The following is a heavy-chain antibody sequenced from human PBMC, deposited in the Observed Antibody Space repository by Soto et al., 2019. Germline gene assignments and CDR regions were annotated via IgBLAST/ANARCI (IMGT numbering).Heavy chain of an antibody. V-gene: IGHV4-59*01. CDR2: IYYSGST. D-gene: IGHD2-15*01. CDR3: ARGGIYCSGGSCFDY. J-gene: IGHJ4*02. CDR1: GGSSSSYY. Sequence: SETLSLTCTVSGGSSSSYYWSWILQPTGKGLEWIGYIYYSGSTNYNPSLKSRVTISVDTSKNQFSLKLSSVTAADTAVYYCARGGIYCSGGSCFDYWGQGTLVTVSS.